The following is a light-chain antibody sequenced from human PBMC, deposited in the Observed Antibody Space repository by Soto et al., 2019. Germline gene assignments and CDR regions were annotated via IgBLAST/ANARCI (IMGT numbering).Light chain of an antibody. CDR3: QHYHSYSWT. J-gene: IGKJ1*01. CDR2: DAS. V-gene: IGKV1-5*01. Sequence: DIQMTQSPSTLSASVGDRVTITCRASQSITIWLAWYQQKPGKAPKLLIFDASSLERGVPSRFSGSGSGPEFTLTISSLQPADFASYYCQHYHSYSWTFGQGNKVEIK. CDR1: QSITIW.